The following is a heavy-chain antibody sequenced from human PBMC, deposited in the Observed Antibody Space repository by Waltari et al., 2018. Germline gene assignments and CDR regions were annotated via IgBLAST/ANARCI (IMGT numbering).Heavy chain of an antibody. J-gene: IGHJ6*02. Sequence: EVQLVESGGGLVQPGGSRRLSGVASGFTFSMSWRSWACQAPGQGLEWVATIKYDESGKYYVDSVKGRFTISRDNAKNSLWLQMNSLRAEDTAIYYCASGLGYSGPGVWGQGTTVTVSS. D-gene: IGHD5-12*01. CDR3: ASGLGYSGPGV. V-gene: IGHV3-7*01. CDR2: IKYDESGK. CDR1: GFTFSMSW.